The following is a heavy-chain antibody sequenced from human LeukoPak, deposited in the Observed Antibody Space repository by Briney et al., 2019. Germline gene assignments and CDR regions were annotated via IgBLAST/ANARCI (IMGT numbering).Heavy chain of an antibody. Sequence: GGSLRFSCAASGFTFSSYSMNWVRQAPGKGLEWVSYISSSSSTIYYADSVKGRFTISRDNAKNSLYLQMNSLRAEDTAVYYCARDPEYYDSSGYYGSPCFDYWGQGTLVTVSS. V-gene: IGHV3-48*04. CDR1: GFTFSSYS. D-gene: IGHD3-22*01. CDR3: ARDPEYYDSSGYYGSPCFDY. J-gene: IGHJ4*02. CDR2: ISSSSSTI.